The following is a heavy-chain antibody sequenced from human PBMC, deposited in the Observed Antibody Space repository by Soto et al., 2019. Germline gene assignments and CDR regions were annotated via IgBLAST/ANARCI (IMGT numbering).Heavy chain of an antibody. CDR3: ARSVAVPGAHIDY. V-gene: IGHV4-59*01. D-gene: IGHD6-19*01. CDR1: GGSISGSY. J-gene: IGHJ4*02. Sequence: ETLSRTCSVSGGSISGSYWSWIRQSPGKGLEWLGYVYYTGSTNYSPSLRSRVSISVDTSKNEFSLRLSSVTAADTAVYFCARSVAVPGAHIDYWGQGTQVTVSS. CDR2: VYYTGST.